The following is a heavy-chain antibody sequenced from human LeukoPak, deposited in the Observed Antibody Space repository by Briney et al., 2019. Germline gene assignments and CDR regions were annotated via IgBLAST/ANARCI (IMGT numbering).Heavy chain of an antibody. CDR1: GGSFSGYY. Sequence: SETLSLTCAVYGGSFSGYYWSWIRQPPGKGLEWIGEINHSGSTNYNPSLKSRVTISVDTSKNQFSLKLSSVTAADTAVYYCARHYCSGGSCYWHFDLWGRGTLVTVSS. J-gene: IGHJ2*01. CDR3: ARHYCSGGSCYWHFDL. CDR2: INHSGST. D-gene: IGHD2-15*01. V-gene: IGHV4-34*01.